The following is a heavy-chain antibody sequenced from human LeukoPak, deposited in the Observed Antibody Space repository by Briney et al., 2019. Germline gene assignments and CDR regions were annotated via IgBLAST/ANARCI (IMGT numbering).Heavy chain of an antibody. CDR1: GWSFSGYY. D-gene: IGHD6-13*01. J-gene: IGHJ4*02. CDR3: ARVAYSSSWAFDY. Sequence: SETLSLTCAVYGWSFSGYYWSWIRQPPGKRLEWIGEINHSGSTNYNPSLKSRVTISVDTSKNQFSLKLISVTAADTDVYYCARVAYSSSWAFDYWGQGTLVTVSS. CDR2: INHSGST. V-gene: IGHV4-34*01.